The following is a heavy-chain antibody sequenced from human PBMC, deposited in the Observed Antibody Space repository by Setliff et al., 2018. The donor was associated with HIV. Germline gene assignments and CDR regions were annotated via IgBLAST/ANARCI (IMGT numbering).Heavy chain of an antibody. D-gene: IGHD3-3*01. Sequence: KVSCKSSGYTFTAHHIHWVRQAPGQGPEWMGWIIPKSGETSYAERFRGRVTMTRDTSLSTAYMELSWLTSDDTAVYYCARVVDRDYDFWSAYEYWGQGTMVTVSS. CDR3: ARVVDRDYDFWSAYEY. V-gene: IGHV1-2*02. CDR1: GYTFTAHH. J-gene: IGHJ4*02. CDR2: IIPKSGET.